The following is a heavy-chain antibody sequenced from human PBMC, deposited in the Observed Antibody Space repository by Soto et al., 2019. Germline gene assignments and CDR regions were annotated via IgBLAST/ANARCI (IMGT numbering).Heavy chain of an antibody. D-gene: IGHD4-4*01. V-gene: IGHV4-39*01. CDR3: ARRDYSNYAAYLDA. CDR1: GGSISSSLHY. Sequence: QLQLQETGPGLVKPSETLSLTCTVSGGSISSSLHYWGWIRQPPGKGLEWMGTIYYSGSTYYNPSFNCRETISVKTSKNQFSLKVSSVTAADTAVYSCARRDYSNYAAYLDAWGQGSLVTVFS. J-gene: IGHJ4*02. CDR2: IYYSGST.